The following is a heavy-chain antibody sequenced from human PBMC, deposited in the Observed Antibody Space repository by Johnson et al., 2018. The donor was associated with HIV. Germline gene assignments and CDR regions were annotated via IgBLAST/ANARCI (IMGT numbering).Heavy chain of an antibody. CDR1: GLTFSTYA. J-gene: IGHJ3*02. V-gene: IGHV3-30*04. CDR2: ISHDGSNE. CDR3: AKGASGSSGGAFDI. D-gene: IGHD1-26*01. Sequence: QVQLMESGGGVVQPGGSLRLSCAASGLTFSTYAMDWVRQAPGKGLEWVAVISHDGSNEYHADSVKGRFTISRDNSKNTLYLQMNSLRVEDTAVYYCAKGASGSSGGAFDIWGQGTMVTVSS.